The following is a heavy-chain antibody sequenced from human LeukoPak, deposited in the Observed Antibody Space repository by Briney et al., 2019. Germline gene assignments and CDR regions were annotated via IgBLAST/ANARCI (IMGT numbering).Heavy chain of an antibody. J-gene: IGHJ6*02. CDR2: FDPEDGET. V-gene: IGHV1-24*01. D-gene: IGHD2-2*01. CDR1: GYTLTELS. Sequence: ASVKVSCKVSGYTLTELSMHWVRQAPGKGLEWMGGFDPEDGETIYAQKFQGRVTMTEDTSTDTAYMELRSLRSDDTAVYYCARDCPVVVPAATISGPYYYYYGMDVWGQGTTVTVSS. CDR3: ARDCPVVVPAATISGPYYYYYGMDV.